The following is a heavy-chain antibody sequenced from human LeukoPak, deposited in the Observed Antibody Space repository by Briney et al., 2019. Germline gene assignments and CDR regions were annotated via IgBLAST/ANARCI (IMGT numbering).Heavy chain of an antibody. D-gene: IGHD2-2*01. CDR1: GYTFTGYY. CDR2: INPNSGGT. CDR3: ARLCSSTSCSPSY. Sequence: ASVKVSCKASGYTFTGYYMNWVRQAPGQGLEWMGWINPNSGGTNYAQKFQGRVTMTRDTSISTAYMELSRLRSDDTAVYYCARLCSSTSCSPSYWGQGTLVTVSS. J-gene: IGHJ4*02. V-gene: IGHV1-2*02.